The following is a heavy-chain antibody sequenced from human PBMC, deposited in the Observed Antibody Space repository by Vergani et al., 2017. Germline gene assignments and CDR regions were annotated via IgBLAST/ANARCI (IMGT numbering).Heavy chain of an antibody. CDR2: INHSGST. CDR1: GGSFSGYY. CDR3: ARGRQYQLPKRSRGWFDP. Sequence: QVQLQQWGAGLLKPSETLSLTCAVYGGSFSGYYWSWIRQPPGKGLEWIGEINHSGSTNDNPSLKSRVTISVDTSKNQFSLKLSSVTAADTAVYYCARGRQYQLPKRSRGWFDPWGQGTLVTVSS. J-gene: IGHJ5*02. V-gene: IGHV4-34*01. D-gene: IGHD2-2*01.